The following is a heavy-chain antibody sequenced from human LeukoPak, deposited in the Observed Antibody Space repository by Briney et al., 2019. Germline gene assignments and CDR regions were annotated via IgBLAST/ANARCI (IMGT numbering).Heavy chain of an antibody. J-gene: IGHJ3*02. D-gene: IGHD3-10*01. CDR1: GLTVSTNY. CDR3: ARISGGSFDI. CDR2: IYSGETT. Sequence: GGSLRLARAASGLTVSTNYMTWVRQAQGTRLEWVSLIYSGETTYYADSVRGRFTISRDKSQNILYLQMNRLRVEDTAVYYCARISGGSFDIWGQGTTVTVYS. V-gene: IGHV3-53*01.